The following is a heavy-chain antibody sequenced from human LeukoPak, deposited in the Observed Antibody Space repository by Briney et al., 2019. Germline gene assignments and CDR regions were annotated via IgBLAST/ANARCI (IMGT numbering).Heavy chain of an antibody. CDR1: GGSISSYY. CDR2: IYYSGST. V-gene: IGHV4-59*01. Sequence: KPSETLSLTCTVSGGSISSYYWSWIRQPPGKGLEWIGYIYYSGSTNYNPSLKSRVTISVDTSKNQFSLKLSSVTAADTAVYYCARGEVAVEYYFDYWGQGTLVTVSS. D-gene: IGHD6-19*01. J-gene: IGHJ4*02. CDR3: ARGEVAVEYYFDY.